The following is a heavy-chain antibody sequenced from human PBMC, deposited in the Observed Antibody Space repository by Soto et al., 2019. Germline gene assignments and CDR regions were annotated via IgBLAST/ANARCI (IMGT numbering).Heavy chain of an antibody. J-gene: IGHJ4*02. V-gene: IGHV4-30-4*01. CDR3: ARGPTSDKVDY. CDR2: MYNSGTT. CDR1: GGSITNNNYY. Sequence: QVQLQESGPGLVEPSQTLSLTCTVSGGSITNNNYYWSWIRQPPGKGLEWIGHMYNSGTTYSNPPLKGRVTISGATSKNQFSLNLSSVTAADTAVYYCARGPTSDKVDYWGQGTLVTVSS.